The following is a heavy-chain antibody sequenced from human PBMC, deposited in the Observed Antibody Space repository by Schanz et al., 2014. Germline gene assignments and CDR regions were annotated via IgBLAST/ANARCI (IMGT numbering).Heavy chain of an antibody. CDR1: GYTFTSYG. V-gene: IGHV1-18*01. CDR2: ISSYNGNT. Sequence: QVQLVQSGAEVKKPGASVKVSCKASGYTFTSYGISWVRQAPGQGLEWMGWISSYNGNTNYAQKFQGRVTMTRDTSTSTVYMELSSLRAEDTAVYYCARDEVDAAAGGDYWGQGTLVTVSS. J-gene: IGHJ4*02. CDR3: ARDEVDAAAGGDY. D-gene: IGHD6-13*01.